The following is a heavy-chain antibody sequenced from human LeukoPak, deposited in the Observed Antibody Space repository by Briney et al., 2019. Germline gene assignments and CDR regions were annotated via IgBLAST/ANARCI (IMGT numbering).Heavy chain of an antibody. CDR2: ISGSGGST. Sequence: GGSLRLSCAAPGLTLRNFAMSWVRQAPGKGLEWVSAISGSGGSTYYADSVKGRFTISRDNSKNTLYLQMNSLRAEDTAVYYCAKSGDSSSWYLYYFDYWGQGTLVTVSS. CDR3: AKSGDSSSWYLYYFDY. CDR1: GLTLRNFA. J-gene: IGHJ4*02. V-gene: IGHV3-23*01. D-gene: IGHD6-13*01.